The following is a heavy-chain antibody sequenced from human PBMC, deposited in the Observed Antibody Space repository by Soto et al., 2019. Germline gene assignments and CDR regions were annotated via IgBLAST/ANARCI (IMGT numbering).Heavy chain of an antibody. V-gene: IGHV4-30-4*01. Sequence: SETLSLTCTVSGGSISSGDYYWSWIRQPPGKGLEWIGYIYYSGSTYYNPSLKSRVTISVDTSKNQFSLKLSSVTAADTAVYYCARDLSGYYDSSGYQSGAFDIWGQGTMVTV. CDR1: GGSISSGDYY. J-gene: IGHJ3*02. D-gene: IGHD3-22*01. CDR2: IYYSGST. CDR3: ARDLSGYYDSSGYQSGAFDI.